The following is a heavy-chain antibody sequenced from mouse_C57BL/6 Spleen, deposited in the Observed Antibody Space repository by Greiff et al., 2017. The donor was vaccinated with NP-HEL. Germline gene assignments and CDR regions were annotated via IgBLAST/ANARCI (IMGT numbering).Heavy chain of an antibody. CDR2: ISSGSSTI. CDR1: GFTFSDYG. V-gene: IGHV5-17*01. Sequence: EVKLMESGGGLVKPGGSLKLSCAASGFTFSDYGMHWVRQAPEKGLEWVAYISSGSSTIYYADTVKGRFTISRDNAKNTLFLQMTSLRSEDTAMYYCARIITTVVAKAMDYWGQGTSVTVSS. D-gene: IGHD1-1*01. CDR3: ARIITTVVAKAMDY. J-gene: IGHJ4*01.